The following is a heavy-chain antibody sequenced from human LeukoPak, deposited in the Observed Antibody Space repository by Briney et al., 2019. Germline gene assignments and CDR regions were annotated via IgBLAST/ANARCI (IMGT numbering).Heavy chain of an antibody. V-gene: IGHV4-59*01. J-gene: IGHJ4*02. CDR2: IFYSGRT. CDR1: GGSISSYY. Sequence: TSETLSLTCTVSGGSISSYYWSWIRQPPGKGLEWIGYIFYSGRTSYNPSLKSRVTISVDTSKNHFSLTLSSVTAADTAVYYCARGQKYIYGYTVTELGSRYFDYWGQGTLVTVSS. CDR3: ARGQKYIYGYTVTELGSRYFDY. D-gene: IGHD5-18*01.